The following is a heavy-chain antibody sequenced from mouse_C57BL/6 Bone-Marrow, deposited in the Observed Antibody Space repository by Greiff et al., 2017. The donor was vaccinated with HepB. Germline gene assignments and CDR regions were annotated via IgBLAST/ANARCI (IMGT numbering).Heavy chain of an antibody. Sequence: EVQPQQSGAELVRPGASVKLSCTASGFNIKDDYMHWVKQRPEQGLEWIGWIDPENGDTEYASKFQGKATITADTSSNTAYLQLSSLTSEDTAVYYCTTYCYYAMDYWGQGTSVTVSS. CDR2: IDPENGDT. V-gene: IGHV14-4*01. CDR1: GFNIKDDY. J-gene: IGHJ4*01. CDR3: TTYCYYAMDY.